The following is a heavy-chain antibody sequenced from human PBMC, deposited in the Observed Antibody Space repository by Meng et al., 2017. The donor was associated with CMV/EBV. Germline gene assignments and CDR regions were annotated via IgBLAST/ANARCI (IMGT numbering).Heavy chain of an antibody. J-gene: IGHJ4*02. Sequence: GGSLRLSCAASGFTLSSYWVHWVRQVPGKGLVWVSRINSDDSTTTYADSVKGRFTISRDNAKKTLYLQMNSLRADDTAVYYCASGGGSYYGYWGQGTLVTVSS. CDR1: GFTLSSYW. D-gene: IGHD1-26*01. CDR3: ASGGGSYYGY. V-gene: IGHV3-74*03. CDR2: INSDDSTT.